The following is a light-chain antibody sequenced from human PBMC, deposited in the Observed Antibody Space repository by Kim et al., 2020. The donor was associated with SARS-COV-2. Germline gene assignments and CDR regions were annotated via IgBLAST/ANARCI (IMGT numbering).Light chain of an antibody. CDR3: NSRDSSGNHLVV. CDR1: SLRSYY. V-gene: IGLV3-19*01. Sequence: GQTVRHRCKGDSLRSYYAGWYQQKPGQAPVLVIYGKNNRPSGIPDRFSGSSSGNTASLTITGAQAEDEADYYCNSRDSSGNHLVVFGGGTQLTVL. J-gene: IGLJ2*01. CDR2: GKN.